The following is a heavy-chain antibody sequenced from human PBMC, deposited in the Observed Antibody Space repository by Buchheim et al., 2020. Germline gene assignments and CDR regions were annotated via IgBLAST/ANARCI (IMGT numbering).Heavy chain of an antibody. Sequence: QVQLQESGPGLVKPSQTLSLTCTVSGGSISSGDYYWRWIRQPPGKGLEWIGYIYYSGRTYYHPSLKSRVTISVDTSKHQFSLKLSSVTAADTAVYYWARDSASGDLSYDYWGQGTL. CDR3: ARDSASGDLSYDY. CDR2: IYYSGRT. D-gene: IGHD4-17*01. CDR1: GGSISSGDYY. J-gene: IGHJ4*02. V-gene: IGHV4-30-4*01.